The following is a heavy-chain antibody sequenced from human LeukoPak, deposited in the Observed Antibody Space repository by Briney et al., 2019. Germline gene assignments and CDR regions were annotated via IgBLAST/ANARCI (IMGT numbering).Heavy chain of an antibody. CDR2: INPNSGGT. D-gene: IGHD3-16*02. Sequence: ASVKVSCKASGGTFSSYAISWVRQAPGQGLEWMGWINPNSGGTNYAQKFQGWVTMTRDTSISTAYMELSRLRSDDTAVYYCARGSRLYGGSYRYTGDYWGQGTLVTVSS. CDR3: ARGSRLYGGSYRYTGDY. V-gene: IGHV1-2*04. J-gene: IGHJ4*02. CDR1: GGTFSSYA.